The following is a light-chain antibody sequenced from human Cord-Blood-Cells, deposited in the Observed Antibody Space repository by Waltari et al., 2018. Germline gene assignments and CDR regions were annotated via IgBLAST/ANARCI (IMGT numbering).Light chain of an antibody. Sequence: QSVLTQPPSVSGAPGQRVTISCTGSSSNIGAGYDVHWYQQLPAPAPKLLIYGNSNRPSGVPDRFSGSKSGTSASLAITGLQAEDEADYYCQSYDSSLSVVFGGGTKLTVL. CDR2: GNS. J-gene: IGLJ2*01. CDR1: SSNIGAGYD. CDR3: QSYDSSLSVV. V-gene: IGLV1-40*01.